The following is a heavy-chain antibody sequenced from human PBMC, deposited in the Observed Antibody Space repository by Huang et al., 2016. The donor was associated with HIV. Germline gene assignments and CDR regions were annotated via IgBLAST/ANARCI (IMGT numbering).Heavy chain of an antibody. CDR2: SSGSSTYI. V-gene: IGHV3-21*06. J-gene: IGHJ3*02. CDR3: ARRYNWNYVAHGFDI. Sequence: EVQLVESGGGLVRPGGSLTLSCAASGFTFSDYSMSWVRQAPGKGLEGVSHSSGSSTYIYYVDSVKGRFAISRDNAKNLLLLQMNSLRAEDTALYYCARRYNWNYVAHGFDIWGQGTMVTVSS. D-gene: IGHD1-7*01. CDR1: GFTFSDYS.